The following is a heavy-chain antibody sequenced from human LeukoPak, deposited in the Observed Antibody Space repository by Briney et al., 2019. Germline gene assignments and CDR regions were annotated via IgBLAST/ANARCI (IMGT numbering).Heavy chain of an antibody. J-gene: IGHJ4*02. CDR2: IDGSSTYI. D-gene: IGHD3-3*01. Sequence: PGGSLRLSCVASGLALTTYSMNWVRQAPGQGLEWVASIDGSSTYIFYANSVKGRFTITRDNAKNSLYLQMDSLRADGTALYYCTKTPLSGYYFDLWGQGTMVTVSS. V-gene: IGHV3-21*01. CDR1: GLALTTYS. CDR3: TKTPLSGYYFDL.